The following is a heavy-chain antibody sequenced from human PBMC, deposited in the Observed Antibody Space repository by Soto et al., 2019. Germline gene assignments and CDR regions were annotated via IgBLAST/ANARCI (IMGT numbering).Heavy chain of an antibody. CDR3: ARSLLQGDF. J-gene: IGHJ4*02. CDR2: INPNGGSA. Sequence: QVQLVQSGAEVKKPGASVKISCKASGYTFIHYYIHWVRQAPGQGLEWMAIINPNGGSANYAQKFQGRVTVTRDTSTPTVSMELNSLESDDTAVYFCARSLLQGDFWGQGTLVTVSS. V-gene: IGHV1-46*01. D-gene: IGHD2-21*01. CDR1: GYTFIHYY.